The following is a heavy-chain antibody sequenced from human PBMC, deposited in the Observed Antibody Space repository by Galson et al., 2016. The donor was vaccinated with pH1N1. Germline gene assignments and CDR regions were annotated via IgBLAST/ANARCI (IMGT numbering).Heavy chain of an antibody. Sequence: QSGAEVKKPGESVKISCKGSGYKFASAWIVWVRQMPGKGLEWMGIICLGGSLFRYKPSFHGQVTISDDKSTNIVYLEWNSLKASDTATYYCARQNDYGDYRGDAFDIWGQGTLVTVSS. CDR3: ARQNDYGDYRGDAFDI. V-gene: IGHV5-51*01. J-gene: IGHJ3*02. CDR2: ICLGGSLF. CDR1: GYKFASAW. D-gene: IGHD4-17*01.